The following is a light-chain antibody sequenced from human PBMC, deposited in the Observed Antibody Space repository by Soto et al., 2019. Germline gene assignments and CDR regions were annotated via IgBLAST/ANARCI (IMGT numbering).Light chain of an antibody. J-gene: IGLJ1*01. Sequence: LTQPASVSGSPGQSITISCTGTSSDVGGYNYVSWYQHHPGKAPKLLIYDVSNRPSGISNRFSGSKPDNTASLTISGLQPEDEADYYCSSYTTSNTRQIVFGTGTKVTVL. CDR2: DVS. V-gene: IGLV2-14*03. CDR3: SSYTTSNTRQIV. CDR1: SSDVGGYNY.